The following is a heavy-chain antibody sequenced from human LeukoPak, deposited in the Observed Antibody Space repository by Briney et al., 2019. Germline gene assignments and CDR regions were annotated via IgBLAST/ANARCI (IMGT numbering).Heavy chain of an antibody. Sequence: PGRSLRLSCAASGISFRSYGMHWVRQAPGKGLEWVTIIWYDASNKYYAESVKGRFTISRDNSRNTVFLQMNSLRAEDTAVYYCARDYSSSWELQNWFDPWGQGTLVTVSS. CDR1: GISFRSYG. CDR3: ARDYSSSWELQNWFDP. J-gene: IGHJ5*02. V-gene: IGHV3-33*01. CDR2: IWYDASNK. D-gene: IGHD6-13*01.